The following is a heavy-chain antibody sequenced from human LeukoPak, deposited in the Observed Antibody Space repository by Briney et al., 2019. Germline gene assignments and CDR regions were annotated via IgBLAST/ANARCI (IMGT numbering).Heavy chain of an antibody. D-gene: IGHD6-13*01. V-gene: IGHV1-46*01. CDR2: INPSGGST. J-gene: IGHJ4*02. CDR3: ARTYSSSDEFDY. CDR1: GYTFTSYY. Sequence: ASVKVSCKASGYTFTSYYIHWVRQAPGQGLEWMGIINPSGGSTTYAQKFQGRVAMTRDTSTSRVYMEVSSLRSEDTAVYYCARTYSSSDEFDYRGQGTLVTVSS.